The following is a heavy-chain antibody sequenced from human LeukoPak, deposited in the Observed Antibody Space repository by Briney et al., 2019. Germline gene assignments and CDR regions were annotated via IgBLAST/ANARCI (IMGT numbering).Heavy chain of an antibody. CDR1: GGSLNNYY. V-gene: IGHV4-4*07. D-gene: IGHD1-26*01. Sequence: SETLSLTCTVSGGSLNNYYWSWIRQPAGKALQWVGRIFPSGRVNYNPSLESQVTMSIDTSKSQFSVTLTSVTVADTAVYYCARGSYYDTHFFWGKGTTVTVSS. CDR2: IFPSGRV. CDR3: ARGSYYDTHFF. J-gene: IGHJ6*04.